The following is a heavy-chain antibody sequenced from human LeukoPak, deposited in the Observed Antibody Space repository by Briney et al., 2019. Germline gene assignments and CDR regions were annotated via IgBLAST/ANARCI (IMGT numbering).Heavy chain of an antibody. V-gene: IGHV4-59*01. Sequence: SETLSLTCTVSGGSISSYYWSWIRQPPGKGLEWIGYIYYSGSTNYNPSLKGRVTISVDTSKNQFSLKLSSVTAADTAVYYCARDGTYYYDSSGYAFDIWGQGTMVTVSS. CDR2: IYYSGST. CDR3: ARDGTYYYDSSGYAFDI. J-gene: IGHJ3*02. D-gene: IGHD3-22*01. CDR1: GGSISSYY.